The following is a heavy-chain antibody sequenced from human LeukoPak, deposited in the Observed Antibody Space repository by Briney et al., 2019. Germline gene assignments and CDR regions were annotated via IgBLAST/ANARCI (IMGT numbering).Heavy chain of an antibody. D-gene: IGHD4-17*01. CDR1: GFTFSSYG. V-gene: IGHV3-30*02. J-gene: IGHJ5*01. Sequence: GGSLRLSCAASGFTFSSYGMHWVRQAPGKGLEWVAFIRYDGSNKYYADSVKGRFTISRDNSKNTLYLQMNSLRAEDTAVYYCAKDTEEATVTTGWFDSWGQGTLVTASS. CDR3: AKDTEEATVTTGWFDS. CDR2: IRYDGSNK.